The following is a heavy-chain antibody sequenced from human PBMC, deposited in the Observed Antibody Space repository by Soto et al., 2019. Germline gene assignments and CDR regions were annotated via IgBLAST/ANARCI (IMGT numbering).Heavy chain of an antibody. CDR2: IHESAST. CDR1: VGSFSGYY. D-gene: IGHD2-21*01. Sequence: TLSLTCAVYVGSFSGYYWSWIRQPPGKGLEWIGEIHESASTNYNPSHKSRVTISVDTSKNQFSLKLSSVTAADTAVYYWARLTGRDCYNKWGQGSLVTVSS. CDR3: ARLTGRDCYNK. V-gene: IGHV4-34*01. J-gene: IGHJ4*02.